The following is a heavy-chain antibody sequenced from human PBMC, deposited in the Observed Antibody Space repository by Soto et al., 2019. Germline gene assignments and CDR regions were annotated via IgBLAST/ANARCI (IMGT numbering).Heavy chain of an antibody. CDR1: GFSVCSYA. CDR3: ARDARNADYDY. J-gene: IGHJ4*02. V-gene: IGHV3-48*02. CDR2: IHGTRSII. D-gene: IGHD3-16*01. Sequence: GCLRLASAVSGFSVCSYAMNWVRQAPGKGLEWVAYIHGTRSIIYYADSVKGRFTISRDNAKNSLYLQMDSLRDEDTALYYCARDARNADYDYWGQGTLVTVSS.